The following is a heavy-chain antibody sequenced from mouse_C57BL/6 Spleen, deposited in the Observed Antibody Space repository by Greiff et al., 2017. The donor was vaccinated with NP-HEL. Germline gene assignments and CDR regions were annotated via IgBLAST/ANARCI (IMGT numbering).Heavy chain of an antibody. J-gene: IGHJ1*03. CDR2: IYPGDGDT. D-gene: IGHD2-1*01. Sequence: VQLQQSGAELVKPGASVKISCKASGYAFSSYWMNWVKQRPGKGLEWIGQIYPGDGDTNYNGKFKGKATLTADKSSSTAYMQLSSLTSEDSAVYFCAGKVAQISTIPGYFDVWGTGTTVTVSS. CDR3: AGKVAQISTIPGYFDV. V-gene: IGHV1-80*01. CDR1: GYAFSSYW.